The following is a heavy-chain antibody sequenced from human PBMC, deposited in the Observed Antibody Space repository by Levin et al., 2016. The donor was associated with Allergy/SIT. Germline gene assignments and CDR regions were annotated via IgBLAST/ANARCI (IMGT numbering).Heavy chain of an antibody. J-gene: IGHJ3*02. D-gene: IGHD3-10*01. CDR2: INPNSGGT. Sequence: WVRQAPGQGLEWMGWINPNSGGTNYAQKFQGRVTMTRDTSISTAYMELSRLRSDDTAVYYCASVCGAREQGFFSGSGALSAFDIWGQGTMVTVSS. V-gene: IGHV1-2*02. CDR3: ASVCGAREQGFFSGSGALSAFDI.